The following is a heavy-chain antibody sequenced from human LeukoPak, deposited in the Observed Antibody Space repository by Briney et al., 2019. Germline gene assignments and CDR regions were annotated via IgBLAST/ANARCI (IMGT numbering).Heavy chain of an antibody. J-gene: IGHJ5*02. CDR3: ARYQKDIVVVPASAWFDP. Sequence: SETLSLTCVVDGGSFSGYYWSWIRQPPGKGLEWIGEINHSGSTNYNPSLKSRVTISVDTSKNQFSLKLSSVTAADTAVYYCARYQKDIVVVPASAWFDPWGQGTLVTVSS. CDR1: GGSFSGYY. CDR2: INHSGST. D-gene: IGHD2-2*01. V-gene: IGHV4-34*01.